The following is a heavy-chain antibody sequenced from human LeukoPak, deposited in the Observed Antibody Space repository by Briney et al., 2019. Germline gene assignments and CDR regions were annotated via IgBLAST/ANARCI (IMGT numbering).Heavy chain of an antibody. Sequence: SETLSLTCTVAGGSIISYYWSWIRQPAAKGLEWIVRIYTSGSTNYNPSLKTPVTMSVTTSKNQFSLKLSSLTAASTAVYYCARASIQLSYYGMDVWGQGTTVTVSS. CDR1: GGSIISYY. CDR3: ARASIQLSYYGMDV. D-gene: IGHD5-18*01. V-gene: IGHV4-4*07. J-gene: IGHJ6*02. CDR2: IYTSGST.